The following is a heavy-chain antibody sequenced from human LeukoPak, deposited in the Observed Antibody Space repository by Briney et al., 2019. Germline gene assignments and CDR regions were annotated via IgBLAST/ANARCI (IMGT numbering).Heavy chain of an antibody. V-gene: IGHV4-31*03. CDR3: AGDRGGGVFDY. CDR1: GGSISSGVYY. CDR2: IHYSGST. Sequence: PSQTLSLTCTVSGGSISSGVYYWSWIRQHPGEGLEWIGYIHYSGSTYYNPSLKSRVTISVDTSNNQFSLKLTSVTAADTAVYYCAGDRGGGVFDYWGQGTLVTVSS. D-gene: IGHD3-16*01. J-gene: IGHJ4*02.